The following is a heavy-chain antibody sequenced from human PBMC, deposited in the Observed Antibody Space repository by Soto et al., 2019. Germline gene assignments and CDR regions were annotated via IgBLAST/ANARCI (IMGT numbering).Heavy chain of an antibody. D-gene: IGHD3-10*01. CDR3: ARGRLWFGALDAFDF. V-gene: IGHV1-8*01. Sequence: QVQLVQSGAEVKKPGASVKVSCKASGYTFTSYDINWVRQAIGQGLEWMGWMNPNSGNTGYAHKFQGRVTMTRNTSISTSYMELSSLRSEDTAVYYCARGRLWFGALDAFDFWGQGTMVTVSS. CDR2: MNPNSGNT. J-gene: IGHJ3*01. CDR1: GYTFTSYD.